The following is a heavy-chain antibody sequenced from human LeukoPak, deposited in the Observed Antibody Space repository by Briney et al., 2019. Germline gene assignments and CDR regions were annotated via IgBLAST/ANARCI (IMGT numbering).Heavy chain of an antibody. CDR3: AREGSSGSKGLDY. J-gene: IGHJ4*02. D-gene: IGHD6-19*01. Sequence: SETLSLTCAVYGGSFSGYYWSWIRQPPGKGLEWIGEINHSGSTNYNPSLKSRVTISVDTSKNQFSLKLSSVTAADTAVYYCAREGSSGSKGLDYWGQGTLVTVSS. CDR1: GGSFSGYY. V-gene: IGHV4-34*01. CDR2: INHSGST.